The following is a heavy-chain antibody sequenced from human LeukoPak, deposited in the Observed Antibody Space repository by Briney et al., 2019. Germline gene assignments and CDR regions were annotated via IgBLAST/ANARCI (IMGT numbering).Heavy chain of an antibody. CDR2: INAGNGDT. CDR1: GYTFSNYA. CDR3: ARFGLGKHIEVAGIPFDI. V-gene: IGHV1-3*03. Sequence: ASVKVSCKASGYTFSNYAIHWVRQAPGQRLEWMGWINAGNGDTEYSQEFQGRVTITTDTSANTAYMQLSSLRSEDMAVYYCARFGLGKHIEVAGIPFDIWGQGTLVTVSS. J-gene: IGHJ4*02. D-gene: IGHD6-19*01.